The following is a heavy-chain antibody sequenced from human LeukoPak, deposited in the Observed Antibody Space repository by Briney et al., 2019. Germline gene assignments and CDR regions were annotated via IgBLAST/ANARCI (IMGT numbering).Heavy chain of an antibody. Sequence: GGSLRLSCAASGFTFKDYWMTWVRQAPGKGLEWVSAISGSGGTAYYADSVKGRFTISRDNSKNTLYLQMNSLRAEDTAVYYCAKKGYYDGSGYYMYYFDHWGQGTLVTVSS. CDR2: ISGSGGTA. J-gene: IGHJ4*02. CDR1: GFTFKDYW. D-gene: IGHD3-22*01. CDR3: AKKGYYDGSGYYMYYFDH. V-gene: IGHV3-23*01.